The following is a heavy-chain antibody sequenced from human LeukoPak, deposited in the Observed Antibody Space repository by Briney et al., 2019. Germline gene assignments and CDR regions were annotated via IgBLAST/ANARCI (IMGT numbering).Heavy chain of an antibody. CDR1: GFTFSSYS. Sequence: GGSLRLSCAASGFTFSSYSMNWVRQAPGRGLEWVSAISSSRSYIYYADSVKGRFTISRDNAKNPLYLQMNSLSAEDTPVYYCARDPYSGTNAEYFQRWGEGRLVSVSS. D-gene: IGHD1-26*01. CDR3: ARDPYSGTNAEYFQR. V-gene: IGHV3-21*01. J-gene: IGHJ1*01. CDR2: ISSSRSYI.